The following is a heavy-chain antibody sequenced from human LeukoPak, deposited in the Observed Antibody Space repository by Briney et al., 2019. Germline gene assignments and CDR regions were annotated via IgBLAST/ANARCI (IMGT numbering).Heavy chain of an antibody. V-gene: IGHV4-59*08. Sequence: PETPSLTCTVSGVSITAYYWSWIPPPPGKGGEWIGYLYDSGSTNYNPSLKSRVTISVATSKNQFSLKLSAVTAADTAMYYCAKHGGSWTFDYWGQGTLVTVSS. CDR3: AKHGGSWTFDY. D-gene: IGHD6-13*01. CDR1: GVSITAYY. CDR2: LYDSGST. J-gene: IGHJ4*02.